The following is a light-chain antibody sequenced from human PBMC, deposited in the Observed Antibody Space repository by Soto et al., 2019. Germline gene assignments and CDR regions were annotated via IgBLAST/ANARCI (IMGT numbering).Light chain of an antibody. CDR3: QQSYRTPIT. Sequence: DIPFTQTPTCLFASLLARVTVTCRASQGISSYLAWYRQKPGKAPKLLIYAASNLQSGVPPRFSGSGSGTDFTLTISSLQPEDVATYFCQQSYRTPITFGQGTRLEI. V-gene: IGKV1-39*01. CDR2: AAS. CDR1: QGISSY. J-gene: IGKJ5*01.